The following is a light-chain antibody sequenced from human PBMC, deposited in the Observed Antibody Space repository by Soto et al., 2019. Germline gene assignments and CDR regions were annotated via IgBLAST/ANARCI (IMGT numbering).Light chain of an antibody. Sequence: QSALTQPPSASGTPGQGVTISCSGSTFNIGSNYVYWYQQLPGTAPKLLIYRNNQRPSGVPDRFSGSKSGTSASLAISGLRSDDEADYFCATWDDSLNGFYVFGTGTKVTVL. CDR3: ATWDDSLNGFYV. CDR1: TFNIGSNY. J-gene: IGLJ1*01. V-gene: IGLV1-47*01. CDR2: RNN.